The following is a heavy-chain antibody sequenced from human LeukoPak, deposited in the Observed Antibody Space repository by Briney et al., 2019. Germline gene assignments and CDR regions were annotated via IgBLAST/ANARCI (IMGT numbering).Heavy chain of an antibody. CDR2: ISGSGGST. Sequence: GGSLRLSCAASGFTFSSYAISWVRQAPGRGLEWGLAISGSGGSTYYADSLKGRFTISRDNSKNTLYLQMNSLRAEDTAVYYCAEYPLVVGTIYFDSWGQGTLLTVCS. J-gene: IGHJ4*02. D-gene: IGHD1-1*01. CDR1: GFTFSSYA. CDR3: AEYPLVVGTIYFDS. V-gene: IGHV3-23*01.